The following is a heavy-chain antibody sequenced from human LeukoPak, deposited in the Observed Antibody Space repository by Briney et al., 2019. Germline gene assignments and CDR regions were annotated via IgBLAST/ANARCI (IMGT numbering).Heavy chain of an antibody. Sequence: PSETLSLTCTVSGGSISSSSYYWGWIRQPPGKGLEWIGSIYYSGCTYYNPSLKSRVTISVDTSKNQFSLKLSSVTAADTAVYYCARQRRGIVVVPAAQSRDYWGQGTLVTVSS. V-gene: IGHV4-39*01. CDR3: ARQRRGIVVVPAAQSRDY. CDR1: GGSISSSSYY. D-gene: IGHD2-2*01. CDR2: IYYSGCT. J-gene: IGHJ4*02.